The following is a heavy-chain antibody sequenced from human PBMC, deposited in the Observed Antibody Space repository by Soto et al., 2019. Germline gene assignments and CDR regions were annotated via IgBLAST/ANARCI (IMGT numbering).Heavy chain of an antibody. J-gene: IGHJ6*03. V-gene: IGHV3-23*01. CDR2: IGGGGDVT. Sequence: EVQLSESGGGLVQPGGSLSLSCAASGFSFNNYAMNWVRQAPGKGLEWVSVIGGGGDVTYYADSVRGRFTISRDNSKNTLYLHMNSLRAEDTAVYYCAKEHSSGSYYNRYLDVWGSGTTVTVSS. CDR1: GFSFNNYA. D-gene: IGHD3-10*01. CDR3: AKEHSSGSYYNRYLDV.